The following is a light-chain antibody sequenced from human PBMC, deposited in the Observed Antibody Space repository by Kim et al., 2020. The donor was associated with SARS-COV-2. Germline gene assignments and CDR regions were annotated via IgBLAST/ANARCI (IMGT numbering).Light chain of an antibody. J-gene: IGLJ2*01. CDR2: RNN. CDR3: AAWDDSLNGPVV. Sequence: RVTISCPGSSSNIGSNTVNWHQQLPGTAPKLLIYRNNQRPSGVPDRFSGSKSGNSASLAISGLQSEDEADYYCAAWDDSLNGPVVFGGGTQLTVL. V-gene: IGLV1-44*01. CDR1: SSNIGSNT.